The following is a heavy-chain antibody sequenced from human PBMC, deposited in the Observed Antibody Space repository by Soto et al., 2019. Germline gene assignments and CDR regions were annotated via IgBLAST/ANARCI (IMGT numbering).Heavy chain of an antibody. CDR1: GFTLSSYA. CDR2: ISGSGGST. CDR3: AKGGKRGSNYFDY. V-gene: IGHV3-23*01. J-gene: IGHJ4*02. Sequence: GGSLRLSCAASGFTLSSYAMSWVRQAPGKGLEWVSAISGSGGSTYYADSVKGRFTISRDNSKNTLYLQMNSLRAEDTAVYYCAKGGKRGSNYFDYWGQGTLVTVSS. D-gene: IGHD1-1*01.